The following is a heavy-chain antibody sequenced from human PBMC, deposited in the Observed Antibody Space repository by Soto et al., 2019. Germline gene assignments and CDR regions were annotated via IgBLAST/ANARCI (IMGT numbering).Heavy chain of an antibody. V-gene: IGHV3-21*01. D-gene: IGHD6-19*01. CDR2: ISSSSSYI. Sequence: EVQLVESGGGLVKPGGSLRLSCAASGFTFSSYSMNWVRQAPGKGLEWVSSISSSSSYIYYADSVKGQFTISRDNAKNSLYLQMNSLRAEDKAVYYCARTPNYISGWVWSYWGQGTLVTVSS. CDR3: ARTPNYISGWVWSY. CDR1: GFTFSSYS. J-gene: IGHJ4*02.